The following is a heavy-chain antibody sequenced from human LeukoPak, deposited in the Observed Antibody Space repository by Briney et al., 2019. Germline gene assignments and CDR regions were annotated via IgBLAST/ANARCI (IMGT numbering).Heavy chain of an antibody. CDR1: GGSISSSY. CDR2: ISYSGRT. V-gene: IGHV4-59*08. J-gene: IGHJ6*03. Sequence: PSETLSLTCIVSGGSISSSYWSWIRQPPGKGLEWIGYISYSGRTNYNPSLKSRGTVSLETSKNQFSLRLSSVTAADTAVYYCARTYYYDSSGYYSSFYYYYMDVWGKGTTVTVAS. CDR3: ARTYYYDSSGYYSSFYYYYMDV. D-gene: IGHD3-22*01.